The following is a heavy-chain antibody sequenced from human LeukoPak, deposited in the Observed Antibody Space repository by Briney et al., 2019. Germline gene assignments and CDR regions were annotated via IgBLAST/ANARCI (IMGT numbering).Heavy chain of an antibody. V-gene: IGHV1-2*02. D-gene: IGHD3-3*02. CDR3: ARVRLADERAWAY. Sequence: GASVKVSCKASGYTFSDFYIHWVRQAPGQGLEYVGWITPKSGDTYSPQRFQGRVTMSMDASISTAYMELSSLRSDDTAVYFCARVRLADERAWAYWGQGTLVTVSS. J-gene: IGHJ4*02. CDR2: ITPKSGDT. CDR1: GYTFSDFY.